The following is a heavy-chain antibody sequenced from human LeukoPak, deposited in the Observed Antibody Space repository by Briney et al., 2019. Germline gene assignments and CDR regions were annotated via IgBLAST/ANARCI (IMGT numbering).Heavy chain of an antibody. Sequence: GGSLRLSCAASGFTFSDYYMSWIRQAPGKGLEWVSYISSSGSTIYYADSVKGRFTISRDNAKNSLYLQMNSLRAEDTAVYYCAKIHLGWYYDILTGDPVDYWGQGTLVTVSS. CDR2: ISSSGSTI. J-gene: IGHJ4*02. V-gene: IGHV3-11*01. CDR3: AKIHLGWYYDILTGDPVDY. D-gene: IGHD3-9*01. CDR1: GFTFSDYY.